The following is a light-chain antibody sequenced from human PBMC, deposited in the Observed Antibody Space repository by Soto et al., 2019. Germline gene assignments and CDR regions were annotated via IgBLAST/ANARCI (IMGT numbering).Light chain of an antibody. J-gene: IGLJ2*01. V-gene: IGLV2-14*01. CDR2: DVS. Sequence: QSVLTQPASVSGSPGQSITISCTGTSSDVGGYNYVSWYQQHPGKAPKLMIYDVSNRPSGVSNRFSGSKSGNTASLPIAGLKAEDEADYFCSSYTSSSTPYVVFGGGTKLTVL. CDR1: SSDVGGYNY. CDR3: SSYTSSSTPYVV.